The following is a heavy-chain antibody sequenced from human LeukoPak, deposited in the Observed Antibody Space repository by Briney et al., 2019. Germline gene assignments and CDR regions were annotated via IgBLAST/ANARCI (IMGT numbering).Heavy chain of an antibody. CDR1: GFTFSSYS. V-gene: IGHV3-48*04. J-gene: IGHJ4*02. CDR3: AREGPPSVTYYFDY. D-gene: IGHD1-14*01. Sequence: GGSLRLSCAASGFTFSSYSMNWVRQAPGKGLEWVSYISSSSSTIYYADSVKGRFTISRDNAKNSLYLQMNSLRAEDTAVYYCAREGPPSVTYYFDYWGQGTLVTASS. CDR2: ISSSSSTI.